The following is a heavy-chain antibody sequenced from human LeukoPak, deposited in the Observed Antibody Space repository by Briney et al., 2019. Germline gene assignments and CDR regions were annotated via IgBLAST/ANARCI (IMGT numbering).Heavy chain of an antibody. J-gene: IGHJ6*02. D-gene: IGHD3-9*01. V-gene: IGHV3-43*02. Sequence: GGSLRLSCAASGFTFDDYAMRWVRQAPGKGLEWVSLISGDGGSTYYADSVKGRFIISRDNSKNSLYLQMNSLRTEDTALYYCAKSQNNFDWLSHNYYGMDVWGQGTTVTVSS. CDR1: GFTFDDYA. CDR2: ISGDGGST. CDR3: AKSQNNFDWLSHNYYGMDV.